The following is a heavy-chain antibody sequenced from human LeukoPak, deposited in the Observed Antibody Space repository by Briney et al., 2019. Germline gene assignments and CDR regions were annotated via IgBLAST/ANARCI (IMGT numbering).Heavy chain of an antibody. CDR2: ISYDGSNK. Sequence: GGSLRLSCAASGFTFSSYGMHWVRQAPGKGLEWVAVISYDGSNKYYADSVKGRFTISRDNSKNTLYLQMNSLRAEDTAVYYCAKEEKAVASGGGIDYWGQGTLVTVSS. CDR1: GFTFSSYG. V-gene: IGHV3-30*18. J-gene: IGHJ4*02. CDR3: AKEEKAVASGGGIDY. D-gene: IGHD6-19*01.